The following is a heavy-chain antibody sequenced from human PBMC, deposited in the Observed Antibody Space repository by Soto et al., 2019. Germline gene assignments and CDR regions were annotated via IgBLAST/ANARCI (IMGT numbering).Heavy chain of an antibody. CDR2: IYYSGST. V-gene: IGHV4-31*03. CDR3: ASYDFWSGYYFDY. CDR1: GGSISSGGYC. J-gene: IGHJ4*02. Sequence: SETLFLTCTVSGGSISSGGYCWSWIRQHPGKGLEWIGYIYYSGSTYYNPSLKSRVTISVDTSKNQFSLKLSSVTAADTAVYYCASYDFWSGYYFDYWGQGTLVTVSS. D-gene: IGHD3-3*01.